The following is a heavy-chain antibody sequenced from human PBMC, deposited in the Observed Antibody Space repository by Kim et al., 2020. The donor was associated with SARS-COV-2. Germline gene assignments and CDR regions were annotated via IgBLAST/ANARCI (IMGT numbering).Heavy chain of an antibody. CDR3: AKGIFNYGDYPDY. D-gene: IGHD4-17*01. J-gene: IGHJ4*02. Sequence: GGSLRLSCAASGFTFSSYGMHWVRQAPGKGLEWVAVISYDGSNKYYADSVKGRFTISRDNSKNTLYLQMNSLRAEDTAVYYCAKGIFNYGDYPDYWGQGTLVTVSS. CDR1: GFTFSSYG. V-gene: IGHV3-30*18. CDR2: ISYDGSNK.